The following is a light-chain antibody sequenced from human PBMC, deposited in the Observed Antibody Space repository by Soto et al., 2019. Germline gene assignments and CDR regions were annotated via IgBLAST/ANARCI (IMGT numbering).Light chain of an antibody. CDR1: QSVGTY. V-gene: IGKV3-11*01. Sequence: EIVLTQSPATLSLSPGERATLSCRASQSVGTYLAWYQQKPGQAPRLLIYDASNRATGIPARFSGSGSGKDFTLTVSRLEPEDFAVYYCQQRTNWPPLTFGGGTKVEMK. CDR3: QQRTNWPPLT. CDR2: DAS. J-gene: IGKJ4*01.